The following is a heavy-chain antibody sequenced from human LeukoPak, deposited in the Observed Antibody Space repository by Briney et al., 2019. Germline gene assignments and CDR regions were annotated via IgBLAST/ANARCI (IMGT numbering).Heavy chain of an antibody. D-gene: IGHD3-22*01. CDR2: IYTSGST. J-gene: IGHJ6*03. Sequence: PSETLSLTCTVSGGSISSYYWSWIRQPAGKGLEWIGRIYTSGSTNYNPSLKSRVTMSVDTSKNQFSLKLSSVTAADTAVYYCARDRRYYYDSSGYFYYYYYYYYMDVWGKGTTVTVSS. CDR1: GGSISSYY. CDR3: ARDRRYYYDSSGYFYYYYYYYYMDV. V-gene: IGHV4-4*07.